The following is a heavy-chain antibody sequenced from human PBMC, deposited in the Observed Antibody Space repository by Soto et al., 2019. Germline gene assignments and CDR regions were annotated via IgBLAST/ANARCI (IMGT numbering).Heavy chain of an antibody. Sequence: EVQLVESGGGLGQPGGSLRLSCAASGFTFSSYWMSWVRQAPGKGLEWVANIKQDGSEKYYVDSVKGRFTISRDNAKNSLYPQLNSLRAEDTAVYYCARGLIAARDAYWGQGTLVTVSS. V-gene: IGHV3-7*03. D-gene: IGHD6-6*01. CDR2: IKQDGSEK. CDR3: ARGLIAARDAY. J-gene: IGHJ4*02. CDR1: GFTFSSYW.